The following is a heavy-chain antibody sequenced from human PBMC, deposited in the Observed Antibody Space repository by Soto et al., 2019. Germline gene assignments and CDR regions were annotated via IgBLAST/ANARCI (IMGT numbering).Heavy chain of an antibody. J-gene: IGHJ4*02. V-gene: IGHV3-30-3*01. D-gene: IGHD6-19*01. CDR2: ISYDGSNK. Sequence: PGGSLRLSCAASGFTFSSYAMHWVRQAPGKGLEWVAVISYDGSNKYYADSVKGRFTISRDNSKNTLYLQMNSLRAEDTAVYYCARAASSGWHEIDYWGQGTLVTVSS. CDR1: GFTFSSYA. CDR3: ARAASSGWHEIDY.